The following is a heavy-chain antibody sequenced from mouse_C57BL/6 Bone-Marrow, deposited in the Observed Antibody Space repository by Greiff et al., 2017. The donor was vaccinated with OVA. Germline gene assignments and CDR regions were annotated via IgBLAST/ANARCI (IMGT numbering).Heavy chain of an antibody. CDR1: GFTFSSYG. V-gene: IGHV5-6*01. Sequence: EVQLVESGGDLVKPGGSLKLSCAASGFTFSSYGMSWVRQTPDKRLEWVATISSGGSYTYYPDSVKGRFTISRDNAKNTLYLQMSSLKSEDTAMYYCARQLQDYWGQGTTLTVSS. J-gene: IGHJ2*01. CDR3: ARQLQDY. CDR2: ISSGGSYT.